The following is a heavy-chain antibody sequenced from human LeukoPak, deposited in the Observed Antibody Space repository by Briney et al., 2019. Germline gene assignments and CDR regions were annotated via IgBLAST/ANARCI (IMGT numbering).Heavy chain of an antibody. CDR1: GFTFSSYD. J-gene: IGHJ4*02. CDR2: ISAAGDT. CDR3: VALGDRIY. V-gene: IGHV3-13*01. Sequence: GGSLRLSCAASGFTFSSYDMHWVRQATGKGLEWVSAISAAGDTYYLDSVKGRFTISRENAKNSLYLQMNSLRAGDTAVYYCVALGDRIYWGQGTLDTVSS. D-gene: IGHD2-21*02.